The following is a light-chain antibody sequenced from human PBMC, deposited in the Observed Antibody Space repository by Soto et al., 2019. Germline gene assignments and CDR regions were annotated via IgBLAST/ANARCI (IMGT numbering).Light chain of an antibody. CDR2: YDS. CDR3: QVWDSSSDHVV. V-gene: IGLV3-21*04. CDR1: NIGSKR. J-gene: IGLJ2*01. Sequence: SYELTQPPSVSVAPGKTARITCGGNNIGSKRVHWYQQKPGQAPVLVIYYDSDRPSGIPERLSGYNSGNTATLRISRVEAGDEADYYCQVWDSSSDHVVFGGGTKLTVL.